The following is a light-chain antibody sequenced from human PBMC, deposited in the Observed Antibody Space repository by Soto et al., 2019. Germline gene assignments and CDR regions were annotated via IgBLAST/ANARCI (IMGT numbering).Light chain of an antibody. Sequence: EIVLTQSPATLSLSPGERATLSCRASQSVSSYLAWYQQKPGQAPRLLIYDASNRATGIPARFSGSGSGTDFTLTISRLEPEDFALYYCQYYDSSRTFGQGTKVDIK. V-gene: IGKV3-11*01. CDR1: QSVSSY. CDR3: QYYDSSRT. J-gene: IGKJ1*01. CDR2: DAS.